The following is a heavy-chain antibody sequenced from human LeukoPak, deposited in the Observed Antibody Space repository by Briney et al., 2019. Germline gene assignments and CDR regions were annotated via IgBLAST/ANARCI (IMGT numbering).Heavy chain of an antibody. CDR3: AREGGSGYDYTERRYFDY. Sequence: GGSLRLSCAASGFTFSSYSMNWVRQAPGKGLELASSISSSSSYIYYADSVKGRFTISRDNAKNSLYLQMNSLRAEDTAVYYCAREGGSGYDYTERRYFDYWGQGTLVTVSS. J-gene: IGHJ4*02. V-gene: IGHV3-21*01. CDR2: ISSSSSYI. D-gene: IGHD5-12*01. CDR1: GFTFSSYS.